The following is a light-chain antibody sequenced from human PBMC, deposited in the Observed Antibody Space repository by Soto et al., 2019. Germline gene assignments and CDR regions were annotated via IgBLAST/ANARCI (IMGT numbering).Light chain of an antibody. J-gene: IGKJ2*01. CDR1: QSVRSSY. CDR2: GAS. Sequence: EIVLTQSPGTLSLSPGERVTLSCRASQSVRSSYLAWYQQKPGQAPRLLIYGASSRDAGIPARFSGSGSGTDFTLTISRLEPEDFAVYYCQQYGNSSYTFGQGTKLEIK. V-gene: IGKV3-20*01. CDR3: QQYGNSSYT.